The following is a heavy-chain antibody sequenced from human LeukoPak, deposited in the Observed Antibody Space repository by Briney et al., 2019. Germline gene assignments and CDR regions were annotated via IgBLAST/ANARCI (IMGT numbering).Heavy chain of an antibody. D-gene: IGHD3-10*01. J-gene: IGHJ4*02. CDR2: INPNSGGT. CDR1: GYRFTGNF. CDR3: ASLSDYGSGSYYSPPFDY. Sequence: VASMKVSCKASGYRFTGNFIHWVRQAPGQGLEWMGWINPNSGGTNYAQKFQGRVTMTRDTSISTAYMELSRLRSDDTAVYYCASLSDYGSGSYYSPPFDYWGQGTLVTVSS. V-gene: IGHV1-2*02.